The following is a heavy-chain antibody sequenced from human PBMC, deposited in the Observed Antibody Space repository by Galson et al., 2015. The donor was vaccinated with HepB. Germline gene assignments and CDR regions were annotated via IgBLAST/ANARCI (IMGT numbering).Heavy chain of an antibody. J-gene: IGHJ4*02. CDR2: IWYDGSNK. V-gene: IGHV3-33*01. CDR1: GFTFSTYG. D-gene: IGHD3-10*01. Sequence: SLRLSCAASGFTFSTYGMHWVRQAPGKGLEWVAIIWYDGSNKYYADSVKGRFTISRDNSKNTLYLQMSSLRAEDTAVYSCARDLGHTMVQGAPFDYWGQGTLVTDSS. CDR3: ARDLGHTMVQGAPFDY.